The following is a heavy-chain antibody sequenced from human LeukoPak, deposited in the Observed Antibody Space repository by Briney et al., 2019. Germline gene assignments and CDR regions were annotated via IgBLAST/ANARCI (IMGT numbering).Heavy chain of an antibody. D-gene: IGHD6-13*01. V-gene: IGHV3-11*03. CDR3: ARFIHHSSSWLPHAYNWFDP. Sequence: GGSLRLSCAASGFTFSDYYMTWIRQAPGRGLEWISYINGSSSDTKYADSVKGRFTISRDNAKNSLYLLMNSLRAEDTAVYYCARFIHHSSSWLPHAYNWFDPWGQGTLVTVSS. CDR2: INGSSSDT. CDR1: GFTFSDYY. J-gene: IGHJ5*02.